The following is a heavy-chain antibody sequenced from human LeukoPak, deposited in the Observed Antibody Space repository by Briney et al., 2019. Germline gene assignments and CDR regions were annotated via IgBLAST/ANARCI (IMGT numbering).Heavy chain of an antibody. CDR3: AIDKSWNFPL. CDR1: AFTLSSDW. CDR2: IKPDGSEK. Sequence: GGSLRLSCAASAFTLSSDWMTWVRQARGKGLEWVATIKPDGSEKYYVDSLKGRFTISRDNARNSLYLQMNSLRVEDTAVYYCAIDKSWNFPLWGQGTLVTVSS. V-gene: IGHV3-7*01. J-gene: IGHJ4*02. D-gene: IGHD1-7*01.